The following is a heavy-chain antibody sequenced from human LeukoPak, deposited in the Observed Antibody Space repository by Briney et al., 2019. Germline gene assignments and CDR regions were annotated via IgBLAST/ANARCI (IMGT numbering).Heavy chain of an antibody. V-gene: IGHV3-7*05. Sequence: GGSLRPSCAASGFTFSSYWMSWVRQAPGKGLEWVANIYQDGSEQHYVDSVKGRFTISRDNAKNSLYPQMNSLRAEDTAVYYCTRRAGGSSRRDYWGQGTLVIVSS. D-gene: IGHD2-15*01. CDR3: TRRAGGSSRRDY. CDR1: GFTFSSYW. CDR2: IYQDGSEQ. J-gene: IGHJ4*02.